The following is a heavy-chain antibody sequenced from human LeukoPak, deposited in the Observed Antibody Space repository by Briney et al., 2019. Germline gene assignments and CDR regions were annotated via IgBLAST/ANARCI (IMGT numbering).Heavy chain of an antibody. CDR3: ARVPGFYYDSSGFLY. D-gene: IGHD3-22*01. V-gene: IGHV3-74*01. CDR2: INSDGSSA. J-gene: IGHJ4*02. Sequence: GGSLRLSCAASGFTFSSYWMHWVRQAPGKRLVWVSRINSDGSSASYADSVKGRFTISRDNAKNTLYLQMNSLRAEDTAVYYCARVPGFYYDSSGFLYWGQGTLVTVSS. CDR1: GFTFSSYW.